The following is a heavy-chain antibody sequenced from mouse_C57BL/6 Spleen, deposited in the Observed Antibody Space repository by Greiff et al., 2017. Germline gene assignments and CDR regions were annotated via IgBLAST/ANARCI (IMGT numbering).Heavy chain of an antibody. Sequence: VQLQQSGPELVKPGASVKMSCKASGYTFTDYNMHWVKQSHGKSLEWIGYINPNNGGTSYNQKFKGKATLTVNKSSSTAYMELRSLTSEDSAVYYCARPYYYGSAWFAYWGQGTLVTVSA. V-gene: IGHV1-22*01. J-gene: IGHJ3*01. CDR3: ARPYYYGSAWFAY. CDR2: INPNNGGT. CDR1: GYTFTDYN. D-gene: IGHD1-1*01.